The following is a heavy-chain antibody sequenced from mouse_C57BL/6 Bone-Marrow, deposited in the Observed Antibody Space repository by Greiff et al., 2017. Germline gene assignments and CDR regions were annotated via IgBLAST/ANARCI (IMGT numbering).Heavy chain of an antibody. J-gene: IGHJ3*01. D-gene: IGHD1-2*01. CDR1: GFTFTDYY. CDR3: ARYCGYGGFAY. Sequence: EVKLMESGGGLVQPGGSLSLSCAASGFTFTDYYMSWVRQPPGKALEWLGFIRNKANGYTTEYSASVKGRFTISRDNSQSILYLQMKALRAEDSATYACARYCGYGGFAYWGRGTRVTVSA. CDR2: IRNKANGYTT. V-gene: IGHV7-3*01.